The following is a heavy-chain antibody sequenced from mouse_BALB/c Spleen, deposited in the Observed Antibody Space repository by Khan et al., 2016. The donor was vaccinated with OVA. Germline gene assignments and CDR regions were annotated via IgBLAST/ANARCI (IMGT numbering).Heavy chain of an antibody. D-gene: IGHD1-1*01. CDR3: ARGYYGSSSDY. Sequence: VQLQESGPQLVRPGASVKISCKASGYSFTSYWMHWVKQRPGQGLEWIGMIDPSDSETRLNQKFKDKATLTVDKSSSTAYMQLSSPTSEDSAVYYCARGYYGSSSDYWGQGTTLTVSS. CDR2: IDPSDSET. V-gene: IGHV1S126*01. J-gene: IGHJ2*01. CDR1: GYSFTSYW.